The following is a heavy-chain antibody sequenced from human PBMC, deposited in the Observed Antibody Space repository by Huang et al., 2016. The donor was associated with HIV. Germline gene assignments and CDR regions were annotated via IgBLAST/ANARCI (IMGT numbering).Heavy chain of an antibody. CDR1: GFSVNTNY. J-gene: IGHJ4*02. Sequence: EVQLVESGGGLIQPGGSLRLSCAACGFSVNTNYMTWVRRAPGNGLGGVVVIYSGGSTYDAASVKGRFTISRDNSKNTVFLQMSSLRAEDTAVYYCARVQQSSGWYGGDLDYWGQGTLVTISS. V-gene: IGHV3-53*01. D-gene: IGHD6-19*01. CDR2: IYSGGST. CDR3: ARVQQSSGWYGGDLDY.